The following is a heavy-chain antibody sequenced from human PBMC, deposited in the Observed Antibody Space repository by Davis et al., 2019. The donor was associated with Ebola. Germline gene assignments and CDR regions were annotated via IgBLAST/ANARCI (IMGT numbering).Heavy chain of an antibody. Sequence: GESLKISCPASGFTFNKHAMSWVRRAAGKGLEWVSSISGSGGSTAYADSVKGRFTISRDLSKNTLFLQMKSLRAEDTAVYYCAKRPVDTVPFHSIYYFDYWGQGTLVTVSS. J-gene: IGHJ4*02. CDR1: GFTFNKHA. CDR2: ISGSGGST. D-gene: IGHD5-18*01. CDR3: AKRPVDTVPFHSIYYFDY. V-gene: IGHV3-23*01.